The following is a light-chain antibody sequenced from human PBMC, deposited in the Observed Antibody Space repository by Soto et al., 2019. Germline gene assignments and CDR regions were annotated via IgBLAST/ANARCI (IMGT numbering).Light chain of an antibody. CDR3: QQRSNWPVT. J-gene: IGKJ1*01. CDR2: DAS. V-gene: IGKV3-11*01. CDR1: QSVSSY. Sequence: EIVLTQSPGTLSLSPGERATLSCRASQSVSSYLAWYQQKPGQAPRLLIYDASTRATGISARFSGSGSGTDFTLTISILEPEDFAIYYCQQRSNWPVTFGQGTKVDIK.